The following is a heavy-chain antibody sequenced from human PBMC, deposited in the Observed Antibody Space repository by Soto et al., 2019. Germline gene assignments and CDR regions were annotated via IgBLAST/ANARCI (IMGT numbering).Heavy chain of an antibody. D-gene: IGHD3-3*01. CDR3: ARNYDFWSGYPSGRVAGMDV. Sequence: HGESLKISCKGSGYSFTSYWIGWVRQMPGKGLEWMGIIYPGDSDTRYSPSFQGQVTISADKSISTAYLQWSSLKASDTAMYYCARNYDFWSGYPSGRVAGMDVWGQGTTVTVSS. CDR2: IYPGDSDT. J-gene: IGHJ6*02. V-gene: IGHV5-51*01. CDR1: GYSFTSYW.